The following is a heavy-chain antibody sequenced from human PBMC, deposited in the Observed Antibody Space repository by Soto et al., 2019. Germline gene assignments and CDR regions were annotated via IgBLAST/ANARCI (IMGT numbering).Heavy chain of an antibody. V-gene: IGHV3-33*01. D-gene: IGHD5-18*01. CDR3: ARDQEEQLWLSYYFDY. J-gene: IGHJ4*02. Sequence: ESGGGVVQPGRSLRLSCAASGFTFSSYGMHWVRQAPGKGLEWVAVIWYDGSNKYYADSVKGRFTISRDNSKNTLYLQMNSLRAEDTAVYYCARDQEEQLWLSYYFDYWGQGTLVTVSS. CDR1: GFTFSSYG. CDR2: IWYDGSNK.